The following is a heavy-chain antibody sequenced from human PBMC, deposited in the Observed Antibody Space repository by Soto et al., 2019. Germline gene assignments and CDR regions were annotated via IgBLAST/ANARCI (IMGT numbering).Heavy chain of an antibody. CDR2: INPSGGST. CDR3: ARKFTQQAFDY. V-gene: IGHV1-46*03. Sequence: QVQLVQSGAEVKKPGASVKVSCKASGYTFSGNYIHWVRQAPGQGFEWMGIINPSGGSTSYAQKFQGRVTMTSDTSTSTFYMEMSSLRFEDTAMYYCARKFTQQAFDYWGQGTLVTVSS. J-gene: IGHJ4*02. CDR1: GYTFSGNY. D-gene: IGHD6-13*01.